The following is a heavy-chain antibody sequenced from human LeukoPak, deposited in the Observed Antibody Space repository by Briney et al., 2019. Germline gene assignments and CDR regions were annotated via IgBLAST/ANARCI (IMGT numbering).Heavy chain of an antibody. V-gene: IGHV4-39*07. J-gene: IGHJ4*02. CDR2: IYYSGST. CDR1: GGSISSSSYY. D-gene: IGHD4-17*01. CDR3: AREGSYDYGDYVFDY. Sequence: SETLSLTCTVSGGSISSSSYYWGWIRQPPGKGLEWIGSIYYSGSTYYNPSLKSRVTISVDTSKNQFSLKLSSVTAADTAVYYCAREGSYDYGDYVFDYWGQGTLVTVSS.